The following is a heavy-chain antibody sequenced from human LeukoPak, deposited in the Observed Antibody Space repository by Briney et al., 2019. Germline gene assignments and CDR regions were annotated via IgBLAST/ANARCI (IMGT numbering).Heavy chain of an antibody. V-gene: IGHV1-2*06. J-gene: IGHJ5*02. D-gene: IGHD3-22*01. CDR2: INPNSGGT. Sequence: GASVKVSCKASGYTFTGYYMHWVQQAPGQGLEWMGRINPNSGGTNYAQKFQGRVTMTRDTSISTAYMELSRLRSDDTAVYYCAREYYDSSGYASWGQGTLVTVSS. CDR3: AREYYDSSGYAS. CDR1: GYTFTGYY.